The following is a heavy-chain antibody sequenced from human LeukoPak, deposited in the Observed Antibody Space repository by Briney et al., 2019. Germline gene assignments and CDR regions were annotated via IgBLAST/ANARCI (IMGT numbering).Heavy chain of an antibody. Sequence: GGSLRLSCAASGFTFSSYAMSWVRQAPGKGLEWVSAISGSGGSTYYADSVKGRFTISRDNSKNTLYLQMNRLRAEDTAVYYCAKPNGASYYYDSSGYYYDNAAKDYFDYWGQGTLVTVSS. J-gene: IGHJ4*02. V-gene: IGHV3-23*01. CDR3: AKPNGASYYYDSSGYYYDNAAKDYFDY. CDR2: ISGSGGST. CDR1: GFTFSSYA. D-gene: IGHD3-22*01.